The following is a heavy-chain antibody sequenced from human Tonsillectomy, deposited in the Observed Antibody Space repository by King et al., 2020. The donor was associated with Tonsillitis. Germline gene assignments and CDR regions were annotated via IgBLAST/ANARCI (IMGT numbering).Heavy chain of an antibody. CDR3: ARIGDSEFDY. CDR2: IKQDGSEK. J-gene: IGHJ4*02. CDR1: GFTFSSYW. D-gene: IGHD3-10*01. Sequence: VQLVESGGGLVQPGGPLRLSCAASGFTFSSYWMTWVRQAPGKGLEWVANIKQDGSEKYYVDSVRGRFTISRDNAKNSLYLQMNSLRAEDTAVYYCARIGDSEFDYWGQGTLVTVSS. V-gene: IGHV3-7*01.